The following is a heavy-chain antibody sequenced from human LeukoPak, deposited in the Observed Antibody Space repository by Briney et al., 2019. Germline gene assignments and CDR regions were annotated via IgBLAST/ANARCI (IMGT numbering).Heavy chain of an antibody. CDR3: ARGGQYGSGSYYTYYYYGMDV. Sequence: SETLSLTCTVSGGSISSYYWSWIRQPAGRGLEWIGRTYTSGSTNYNPSLKSRVTMSVGTSKNQFSLKLSSVTAADTAVYYCARGGQYGSGSYYTYYYYGMDVWGQGTTVTVSS. D-gene: IGHD3-10*01. CDR2: TYTSGST. J-gene: IGHJ6*02. CDR1: GGSISSYY. V-gene: IGHV4-4*07.